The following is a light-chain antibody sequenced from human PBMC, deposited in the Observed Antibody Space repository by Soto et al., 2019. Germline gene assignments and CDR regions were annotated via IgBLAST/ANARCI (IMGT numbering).Light chain of an antibody. V-gene: IGLV2-14*01. CDR1: SIDVGGYNY. Sequence: QSALTQPASVSGSPGQSITISCTGTSIDVGGYNYVSWYQQHPGKAPKLMIYEVSNRPSGVSNRFSGSKSGNTASLTISGLQAEDEADYYCSSYTSSSTFYVFXTGTKVTVL. CDR2: EVS. CDR3: SSYTSSSTFYV. J-gene: IGLJ1*01.